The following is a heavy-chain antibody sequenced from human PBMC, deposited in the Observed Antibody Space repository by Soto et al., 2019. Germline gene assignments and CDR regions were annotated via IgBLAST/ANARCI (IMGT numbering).Heavy chain of an antibody. CDR2: IIPILGIA. Sequence: GASVKVSCKASGGTFSSYTISWVRQAPGKGLEWMGRIIPILGIANYAQKFQGRVTITADKSTSTAYMELSSLRSEDTAVYYCARARSSGLSNWFDPWGQGTLVTVSS. D-gene: IGHD6-19*01. J-gene: IGHJ5*02. CDR3: ARARSSGLSNWFDP. CDR1: GGTFSSYT. V-gene: IGHV1-69*02.